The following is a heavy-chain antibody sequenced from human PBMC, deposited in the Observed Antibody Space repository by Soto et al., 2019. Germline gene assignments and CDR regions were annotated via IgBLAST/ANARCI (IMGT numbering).Heavy chain of an antibody. V-gene: IGHV4-39*01. CDR1: GGSFSSTTYY. CDR2: IYYNGYT. Sequence: QLQLQESGPGLLKPSEILSLTCTVSGGSFSSTTYYWGWIRQPPGKGLEWIGSIYYNGYTYSNPSLKTRVTVSVDTSKNQFSLKLSSVTAADTAVYFCARHRAAAGSSYYYGMDVWGLGTTVTVSS. CDR3: ARHRAAAGSSYYYGMDV. J-gene: IGHJ6*02. D-gene: IGHD6-13*01.